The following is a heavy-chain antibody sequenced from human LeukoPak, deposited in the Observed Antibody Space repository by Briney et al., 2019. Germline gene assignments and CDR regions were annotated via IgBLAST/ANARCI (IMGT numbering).Heavy chain of an antibody. CDR1: GYTFTSYD. V-gene: IGHV1-8*03. CDR3: ARVKSGLPESSAAFDI. CDR2: MNPNSGNT. J-gene: IGHJ3*02. Sequence: ASVKVSCKASGYTFTSYDINWVRQATGQGLEWMGWMNPNSGNTGYAQKFQGRVTITRNTSISTAYMELSSLRSEDTVVYYCARVKSGLPESSAAFDIWGQGTMVTVSS. D-gene: IGHD3/OR15-3a*01.